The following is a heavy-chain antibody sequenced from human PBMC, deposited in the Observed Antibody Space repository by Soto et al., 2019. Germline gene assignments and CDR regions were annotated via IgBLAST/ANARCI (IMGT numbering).Heavy chain of an antibody. Sequence: ASVKVSCKASGYTFTSYAMHWVRQAPGQRLEWMGWINAGNGNTKYSQKFQGRVTITRDTSASTAYMELSSLRSEDTAVYYCAREGCSGGSCYYYFDYWGQGTLVTVSS. V-gene: IGHV1-3*01. J-gene: IGHJ4*02. CDR2: INAGNGNT. CDR1: GYTFTSYA. CDR3: AREGCSGGSCYYYFDY. D-gene: IGHD2-15*01.